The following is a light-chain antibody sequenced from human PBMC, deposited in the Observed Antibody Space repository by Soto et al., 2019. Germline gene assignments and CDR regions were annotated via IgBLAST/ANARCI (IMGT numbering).Light chain of an antibody. CDR1: QSVSNS. V-gene: IGKV3-11*01. CDR2: DVS. J-gene: IGKJ5*01. Sequence: IGLKQYPATLSLSREERVTLSCRASQSVSNSLAWYQQKPGQPPRLLIYDVSNRATGIPARFSGSGSGTDFTLTITSLEPEDFAVYFCHQRYNWPRVTFGQGTRLEIK. CDR3: HQRYNWPRVT.